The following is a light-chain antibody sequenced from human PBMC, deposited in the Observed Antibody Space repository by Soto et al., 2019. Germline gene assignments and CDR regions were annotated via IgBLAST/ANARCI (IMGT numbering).Light chain of an antibody. V-gene: IGKV3-15*01. J-gene: IGKJ5*01. Sequence: EIVITQSPATLSVSPGERATRSCRASQSVSSNLAWYQHKPGQAPRLLIYGASPRATGIPARFSGSGSGTEFTLTISSLQSVESVVYYCQQYNNWPTTLGQGTRLEIK. CDR3: QQYNNWPTT. CDR1: QSVSSN. CDR2: GAS.